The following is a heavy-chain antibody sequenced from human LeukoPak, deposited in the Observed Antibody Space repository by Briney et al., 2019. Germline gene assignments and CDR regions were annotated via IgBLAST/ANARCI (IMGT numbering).Heavy chain of an antibody. Sequence: SETLSLTCTVSGGSISSYYWSWIRQPPGKGLEWIGYIYYSGSTNYNPSLKSRVTISVDTSKNQFSLKLSSVTAADTAVYYCARRMLVGSPPFDYYGMDVWGQGTTVTVSS. CDR1: GGSISSYY. CDR3: ARRMLVGSPPFDYYGMDV. V-gene: IGHV4-59*08. J-gene: IGHJ6*02. D-gene: IGHD2-8*01. CDR2: IYYSGST.